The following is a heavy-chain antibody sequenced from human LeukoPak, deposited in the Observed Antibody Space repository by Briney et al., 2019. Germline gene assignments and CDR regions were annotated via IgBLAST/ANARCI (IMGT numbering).Heavy chain of an antibody. CDR3: ARNRARYDSSGYYFPPGY. J-gene: IGHJ4*02. D-gene: IGHD3-22*01. CDR1: GFTVSSNY. Sequence: GGSLRLSCAASGFTVSSNYMSWVRQAPGKGLEWVSVIYSGGSTYYADSVKGRFTISRDNSKNTLYLQMNSLRAEDTAVYYCARNRARYDSSGYYFPPGYWGQGTLVTVSS. V-gene: IGHV3-53*05. CDR2: IYSGGST.